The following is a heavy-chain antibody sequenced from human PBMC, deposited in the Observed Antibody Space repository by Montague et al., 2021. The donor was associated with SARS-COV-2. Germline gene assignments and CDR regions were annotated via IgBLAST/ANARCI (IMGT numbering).Heavy chain of an antibody. V-gene: IGHV4-61*02. Sequence: TLSLACTVSGGSIRSGSYYWSWIRQPAGKGLEWIGRIYSSGSTNYNPPLKSRVTVSVDTSKNQFSLKVSSVTAADTAVYYCARDYGDYSYYYGLDVWGQGTTVTVSS. CDR1: GGSIRSGSYY. D-gene: IGHD4-17*01. CDR3: ARDYGDYSYYYGLDV. J-gene: IGHJ6*02. CDR2: IYSSGST.